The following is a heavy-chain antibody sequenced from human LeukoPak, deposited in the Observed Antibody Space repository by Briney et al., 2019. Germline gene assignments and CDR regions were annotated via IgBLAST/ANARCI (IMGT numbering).Heavy chain of an antibody. CDR2: ISAYNGNT. D-gene: IGHD3-10*01. Sequence: ASVKVSCKAPGYTFTSYGISWVRQAPGQGLEWMGWISAYNGNTNYAQKLQGRVTMTTDTSTSTAYMELRSLRSDDTAVYYCARDGSYYYGSGSYYSGDYWGQGTLVTVSS. CDR3: ARDGSYYYGSGSYYSGDY. CDR1: GYTFTSYG. J-gene: IGHJ4*02. V-gene: IGHV1-18*01.